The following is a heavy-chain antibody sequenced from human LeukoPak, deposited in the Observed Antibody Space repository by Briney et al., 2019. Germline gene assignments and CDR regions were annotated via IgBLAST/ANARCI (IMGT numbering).Heavy chain of an antibody. CDR1: GGSISSHY. J-gene: IGHJ5*02. D-gene: IGHD1-1*01. V-gene: IGHV4-59*11. Sequence: SETLSLTCTVSGGSISSHYWSWIRQPPGKGLEWIGNIHYSGSTNYNPSLKSRVTISVDTSKDQFTLKLNSVTVADTAVYYCARVTVKWNDVTWFDPWGQGILVTVSS. CDR3: ARVTVKWNDVTWFDP. CDR2: IHYSGST.